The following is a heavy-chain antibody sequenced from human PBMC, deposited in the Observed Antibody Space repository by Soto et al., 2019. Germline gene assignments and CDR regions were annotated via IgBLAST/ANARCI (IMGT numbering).Heavy chain of an antibody. CDR3: AKDKLAVAGTVDY. J-gene: IGHJ4*02. CDR2: ISWNSGSI. Sequence: EVQLVESGGGLVQPGRSLRLSCAASGFTFDDYARHWVRQAPGKGLEWVSGISWNSGSIGYADSVKGRFTISRDNAKNSLYLQMNSLRAEDTALYYCAKDKLAVAGTVDYWGQGTLVTVSS. D-gene: IGHD6-19*01. CDR1: GFTFDDYA. V-gene: IGHV3-9*01.